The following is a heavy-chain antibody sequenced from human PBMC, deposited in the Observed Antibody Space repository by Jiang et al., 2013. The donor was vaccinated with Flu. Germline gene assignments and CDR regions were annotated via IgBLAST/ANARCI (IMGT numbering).Heavy chain of an antibody. J-gene: IGHJ5*01. V-gene: IGHV1-69-2*01. CDR3: AIGLYSDSSSDFFDP. D-gene: IGHD6-6*01. Sequence: SGAEVKKPGATVKSPARFLDTPSPTTSCTGCDRPPGKGLEWMGLFDPADVQIIYAEKFQGRVTMTADTSTDTAYMELSSLRSEDTALYYCAIGLYSDSSSDFFDPWGQGALVTVSS. CDR1: DTPSPTTS. CDR2: FDPADVQI.